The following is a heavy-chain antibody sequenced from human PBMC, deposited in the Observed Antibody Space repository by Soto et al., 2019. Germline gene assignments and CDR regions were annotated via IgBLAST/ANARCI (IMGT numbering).Heavy chain of an antibody. CDR2: IYYSGST. CDR3: ASLDIVVVVAAPAHWYFDL. Sequence: QVQLQESGPGLVKPSQTLSLTCTVSGGSISSGDYYWSWLRQPPGKGLEWIGYIYYSGSTYYNPSLKSRVTISVDTSKNQFSLKLSSVTAADTAVYYCASLDIVVVVAAPAHWYFDLWGRGTLVTVSS. J-gene: IGHJ2*01. V-gene: IGHV4-30-4*01. D-gene: IGHD2-15*01. CDR1: GGSISSGDYY.